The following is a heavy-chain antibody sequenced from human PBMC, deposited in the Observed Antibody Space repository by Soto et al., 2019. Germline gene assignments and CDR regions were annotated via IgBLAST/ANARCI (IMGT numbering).Heavy chain of an antibody. CDR2: IWYDGSNK. J-gene: IGHJ6*02. V-gene: IGHV3-33*01. CDR3: ARDRGSSLYYYGMDV. CDR1: GFTFSSNG. D-gene: IGHD6-6*01. Sequence: GSLRLSCATSGFTFSSNGMHWGRQVPGKGLEWVAVIWYDGSNKYYSDSVKGRFTISRDNSKNTLYLQMNSLRAEDTAVYYCARDRGSSLYYYGMDVWGQGITVTVSS.